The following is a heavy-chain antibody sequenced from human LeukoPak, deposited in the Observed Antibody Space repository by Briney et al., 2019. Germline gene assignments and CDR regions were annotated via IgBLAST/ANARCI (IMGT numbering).Heavy chain of an antibody. CDR2: ISSSSSTI. D-gene: IGHD3-22*01. CDR1: GFTFSSYS. J-gene: IGHJ4*02. V-gene: IGHV3-48*04. CDR3: ARGTHKGYDSSGYYHSGSVFDY. Sequence: GGSLRLSCAASGFTFSSYSMNWVRQAPGKGLEWVSYISSSSSTIYYADSVKGRFTISRDNAKNSLYLQMNSLRAEDTAVYYCARGTHKGYDSSGYYHSGSVFDYWGQGTLVTVSS.